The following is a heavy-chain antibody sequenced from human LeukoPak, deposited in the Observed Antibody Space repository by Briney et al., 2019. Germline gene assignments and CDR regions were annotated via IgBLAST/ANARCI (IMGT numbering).Heavy chain of an antibody. CDR1: GYSFTSYW. Sequence: GESLKISCKGSGYSFTSYWIGWVRRMPGKGLEWMGIIYPGDSDTRYSPSFQGQVTILADKSISTAYLQWSSLKASDTAMYYCARRPSPYSSSWYYFDYWGQGTLVTVSS. J-gene: IGHJ4*02. CDR2: IYPGDSDT. D-gene: IGHD6-13*01. CDR3: ARRPSPYSSSWYYFDY. V-gene: IGHV5-51*01.